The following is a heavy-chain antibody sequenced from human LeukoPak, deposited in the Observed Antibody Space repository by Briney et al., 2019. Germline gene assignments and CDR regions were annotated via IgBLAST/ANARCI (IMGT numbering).Heavy chain of an antibody. Sequence: ASVKVSCKASGYTFTSYGIGWVRQAPGQGLEWMGWISAYNGNTNYAQKLQGRVTMTTDTSTSTAYMELRSLRSDDTAVYYCARSGRNTYYYGSGGSYWGQGTLVTVSS. CDR2: ISAYNGNT. CDR3: ARSGRNTYYYGSGGSY. CDR1: GYTFTSYG. D-gene: IGHD3-10*01. V-gene: IGHV1-18*01. J-gene: IGHJ4*02.